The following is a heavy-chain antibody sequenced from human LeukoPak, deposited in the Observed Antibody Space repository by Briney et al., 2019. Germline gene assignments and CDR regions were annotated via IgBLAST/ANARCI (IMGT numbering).Heavy chain of an antibody. Sequence: PSETLSLTCTVSGGSISSYYWSWIRQPPGKGLEWIGYIYYSGSTNYNPSLKSRVTISVDTSKNQFSLKLSSVTAADTAVYYCARDPNDGSCYFYYFDYWGQGTLVTVSS. CDR3: ARDPNDGSCYFYYFDY. CDR2: IYYSGST. D-gene: IGHD3-22*01. J-gene: IGHJ4*02. CDR1: GGSISSYY. V-gene: IGHV4-59*01.